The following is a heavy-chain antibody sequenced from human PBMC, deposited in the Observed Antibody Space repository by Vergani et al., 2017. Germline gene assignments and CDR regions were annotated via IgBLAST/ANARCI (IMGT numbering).Heavy chain of an antibody. V-gene: IGHV2-5*02. Sequence: QITLKESGPTLVKPTQTLTLTCTFSGFSLSTSGVGVGWIPQPPGKALEWLALIYWDDDKRYSPPLKSRLTITKDTSQNQVVLTMTNMDPVDTATYYCAHSGSSCCDEVPGQRYYYYGMDVWGQGTTVTVSS. CDR2: IYWDDDK. CDR1: GFSLSTSGVG. J-gene: IGHJ6*02. D-gene: IGHD6-19*01. CDR3: AHSGSSCCDEVPGQRYYYYGMDV.